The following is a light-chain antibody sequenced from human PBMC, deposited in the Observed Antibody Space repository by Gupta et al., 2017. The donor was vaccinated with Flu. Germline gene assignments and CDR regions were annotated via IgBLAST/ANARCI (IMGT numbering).Light chain of an antibody. CDR1: GDSIASTY. J-gene: IGLJ3*02. CDR2: ENN. CDR3: QATNPTNHWV. Sequence: TINCTCQGDSIASTYASWYQQQPGRAPTSVIYENNKRPSGVPDRFAGSSERTTNSSTLTISELKDEADEDYNYQATNPTNHWVFGGGTKLTVL. V-gene: IGLV6-57*02.